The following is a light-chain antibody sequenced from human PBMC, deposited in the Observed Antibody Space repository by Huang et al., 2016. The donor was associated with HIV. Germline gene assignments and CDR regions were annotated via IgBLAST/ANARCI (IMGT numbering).Light chain of an antibody. V-gene: IGKV1-39*01. CDR1: QAIGTY. Sequence: DIQMTQSPSSLPASVGDRVTITCRASQAIGTYLNWYQHKPGKAPKLLLYGASNLRGGVPSRFSGSGSGTHFTLTISSLLSEDFATYYCLQTYSTPPLTFGGGTRVEIK. CDR2: GAS. J-gene: IGKJ4*01. CDR3: LQTYSTPPLT.